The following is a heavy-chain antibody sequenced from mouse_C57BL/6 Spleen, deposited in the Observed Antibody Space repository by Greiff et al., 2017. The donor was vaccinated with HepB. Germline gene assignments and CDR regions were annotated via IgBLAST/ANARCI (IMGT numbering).Heavy chain of an antibody. CDR1: GYTFTSYW. Sequence: QVQLQQSGAELVKPGASVKLSCKASGYTFTSYWMQWVKQRPGQGLEWIGEIEPSDSYTNYNQKFKGKATLTVDTSSSTAYMQLSSLTSEDSAVYYCARGVVTLDYWGQGTTLTVSS. CDR2: IEPSDSYT. CDR3: ARGVVTLDY. D-gene: IGHD2-5*01. J-gene: IGHJ2*01. V-gene: IGHV1-50*01.